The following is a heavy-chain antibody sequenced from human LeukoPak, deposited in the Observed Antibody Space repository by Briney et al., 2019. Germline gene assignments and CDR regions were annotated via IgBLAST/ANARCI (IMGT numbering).Heavy chain of an antibody. Sequence: PGGSLRLSCAASGFTFSSYEMNWVRQAPGKGLEWLSYISTSGSTIYYADSVKGRFTISRDNAKNSLYLQMNSLRAEDAAVYYCALAFPFSMDVWGQGTTVTVS. D-gene: IGHD3-16*01. CDR2: ISTSGSTI. V-gene: IGHV3-48*03. CDR1: GFTFSSYE. J-gene: IGHJ6*02. CDR3: ALAFPFSMDV.